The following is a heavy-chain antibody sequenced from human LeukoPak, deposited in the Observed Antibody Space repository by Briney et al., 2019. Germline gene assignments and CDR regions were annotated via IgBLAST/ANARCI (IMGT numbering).Heavy chain of an antibody. Sequence: GESLKISSQGSGYSFSTYWIGWVRQMPGKGLEWMGFIYPGDSDTRYSPAFQGQVTISADKYISSAYLQWSSLKPSDTAVYYCAKVVELATLTGDSYTYSSHMEIWGKGTAVTVSS. CDR3: AKVVELATLTGDSYTYSSHMEI. CDR1: GYSFSTYW. D-gene: IGHD5-24*01. J-gene: IGHJ6*03. V-gene: IGHV5-51*01. CDR2: IYPGDSDT.